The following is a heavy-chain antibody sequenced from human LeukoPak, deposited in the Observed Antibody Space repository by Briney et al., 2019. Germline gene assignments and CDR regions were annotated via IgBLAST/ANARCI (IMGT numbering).Heavy chain of an antibody. D-gene: IGHD6-13*01. J-gene: IGHJ4*02. V-gene: IGHV4-59*01. Sequence: SETLSLTCTVSGDSISTYYWSWIRQPPGKGLEWIGYIYYSGSTNYNPSLKSRVTISLDTSTRQLSLKLRSVTAADTAVYYCARARGYSNFGFDYWGQGTLVTVSS. CDR1: GDSISTYY. CDR3: ARARGYSNFGFDY. CDR2: IYYSGST.